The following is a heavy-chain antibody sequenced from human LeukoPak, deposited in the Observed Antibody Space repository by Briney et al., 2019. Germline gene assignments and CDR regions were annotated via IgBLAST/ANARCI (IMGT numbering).Heavy chain of an antibody. J-gene: IGHJ3*02. CDR1: GYTFTGYY. CDR3: ARDPAYCGGDCSDAFDI. V-gene: IGHV1-46*01. D-gene: IGHD2-21*02. CDR2: INPSGGST. Sequence: ASVKVSCKASGYTFTGYYMHWVRQAPGQGLEWMGIINPSGGSTSYAQKFQGRVTMTRDMSTSTVYMELSSLRSEDTAVYYCARDPAYCGGDCSDAFDIWGQGTMVTVSS.